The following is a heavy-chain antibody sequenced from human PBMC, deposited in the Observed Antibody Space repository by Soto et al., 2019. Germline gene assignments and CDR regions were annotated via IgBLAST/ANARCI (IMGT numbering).Heavy chain of an antibody. D-gene: IGHD6-19*01. Sequence: QVQLVQSGAEVKKPGASVKVSCKASGYTFTSYGISWVRQAPGQGLEWMGWISAYNGNTNYAQKLQGRATITTDTSTSTAYMELRSLRSDDTAVYYSPRALFVLRGIAVAGPPLDYWGKGTLVTVSS. CDR3: PRALFVLRGIAVAGPPLDY. V-gene: IGHV1-18*04. CDR1: GYTFTSYG. J-gene: IGHJ4*02. CDR2: ISAYNGNT.